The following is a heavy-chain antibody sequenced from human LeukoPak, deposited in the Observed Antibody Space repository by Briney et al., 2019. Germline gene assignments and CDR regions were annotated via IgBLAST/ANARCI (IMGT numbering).Heavy chain of an antibody. D-gene: IGHD3-16*02. CDR1: GFTFSTYN. V-gene: IGHV3-48*02. CDR3: ARGRGDYVWGSNLDY. J-gene: IGHJ4*02. CDR2: ISFSSNTI. Sequence: PGGSLRLSCAASGFTFSTYNMNWVRQAPGKGLEWVSYISFSSNTIYYAEYVKGRCTISRDNTKNTLYLQMNSLRDEDTAVYYCARGRGDYVWGSNLDYWGQGTLVTVSS.